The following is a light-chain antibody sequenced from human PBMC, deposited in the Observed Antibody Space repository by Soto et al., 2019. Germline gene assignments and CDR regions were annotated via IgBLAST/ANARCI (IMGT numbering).Light chain of an antibody. CDR3: NSYTSSSNLV. V-gene: IGLV2-14*01. CDR1: SSDVGGYNY. CDR2: DVT. Sequence: QSALTQPASVSGSPGQSLTISCTGTSSDVGGYNYVSWYQQHPGKAPKLLIYDVTNRPSVVSNRFSGSKSGNTASLTISGLQAEDEADYYCNSYTSSSNLVFGGGTKVTVL. J-gene: IGLJ3*02.